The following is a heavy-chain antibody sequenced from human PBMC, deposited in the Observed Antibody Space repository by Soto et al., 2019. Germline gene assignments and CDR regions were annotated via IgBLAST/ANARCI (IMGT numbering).Heavy chain of an antibody. CDR1: GFTFSTFW. V-gene: IGHV3-74*01. CDR3: ARDFDY. Sequence: EVQLVESGGGLVQPGGSLRLSCEASGFTFSTFWMHWVRQAPGKGLVWVSRINSDGSSTNYADSVKGRVTISRDNAKNMLYLQMNSLRAEDTAVYYCARDFDYWGQGPLVTVSS. J-gene: IGHJ4*02. CDR2: INSDGSST.